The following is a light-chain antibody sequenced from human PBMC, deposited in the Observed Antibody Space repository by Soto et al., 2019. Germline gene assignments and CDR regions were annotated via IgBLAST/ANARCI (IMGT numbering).Light chain of an antibody. V-gene: IGKV1-39*01. CDR2: GAS. Sequence: DILMTQSPSSLSASEGDRVTITCRASQSISSFLNWYQQKPGKAPSLLIYGASRLHSGVPSRFSGSGSGTDFTLIITSLQPEDVATYYCQQTFITPPLTFGGGTKVGIK. CDR1: QSISSF. J-gene: IGKJ4*01. CDR3: QQTFITPPLT.